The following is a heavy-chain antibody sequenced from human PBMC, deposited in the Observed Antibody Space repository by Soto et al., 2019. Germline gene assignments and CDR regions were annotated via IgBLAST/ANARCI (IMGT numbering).Heavy chain of an antibody. CDR3: ARDLGGFPDY. J-gene: IGHJ4*02. CDR2: ISAHNGNR. D-gene: IGHD5-12*01. Sequence: QVQLVQSGVEVKKPGASVKVSCKASGYIFTSYGISWVRQAPGQGLEWMGWISAHNGNRKYAQKLQGRVTMTTDTSTSTAYMELRRLRSADTAVYYCARDLGGFPDYWGQGTLVTVSS. V-gene: IGHV1-18*01. CDR1: GYIFTSYG.